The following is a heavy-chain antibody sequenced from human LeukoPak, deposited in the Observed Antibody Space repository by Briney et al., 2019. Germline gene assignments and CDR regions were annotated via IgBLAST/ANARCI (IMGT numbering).Heavy chain of an antibody. Sequence: GGSLRLSCSASGFTFSSYVMHRVRQAPGKVLERVELIPYDGSNKSYADSVKGHVTISRDNHKNTLYLQMNSLRAEDTAVYYCAKGAAADDFYGMVVWGQGTTVTVSS. CDR2: IPYDGSNK. J-gene: IGHJ6*02. V-gene: IGHV3-30*02. CDR3: AKGAAADDFYGMVV. CDR1: GFTFSSYV. D-gene: IGHD6-13*01.